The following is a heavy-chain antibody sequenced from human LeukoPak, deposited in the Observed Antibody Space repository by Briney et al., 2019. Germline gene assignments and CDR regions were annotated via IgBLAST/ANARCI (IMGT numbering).Heavy chain of an antibody. CDR2: INHSGST. V-gene: IGHV4-34*01. Sequence: PSEILSLTCTVYGGSFSGYYWSWIRQPPGKGLEWIGEINHSGSTNYNPSLKSRVTISADTSKNQFSLKLSSVTAADTAVYYCARRRGYSYGYGRWGQGTLVTVSS. CDR3: ARRRGYSYGYGR. D-gene: IGHD5-18*01. CDR1: GGSFSGYY. J-gene: IGHJ4*02.